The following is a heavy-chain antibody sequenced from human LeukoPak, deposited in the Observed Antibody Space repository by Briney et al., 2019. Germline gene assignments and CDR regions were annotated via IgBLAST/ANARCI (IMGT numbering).Heavy chain of an antibody. CDR1: GGSFSGYY. V-gene: IGHV4-34*01. CDR2: INHSAST. CDR3: ASSQLVPPAPGAFEI. Sequence: SETLSLTCAVYGGSFSGYYWSWIRQPPGKGLEWIGEINHSASTNYNPSLKSRVTISVDTSKNQFSLKLSSVTAADTAVYYCASSQLVPPAPGAFEIWGQGTMVTVSS. J-gene: IGHJ3*02. D-gene: IGHD1-1*01.